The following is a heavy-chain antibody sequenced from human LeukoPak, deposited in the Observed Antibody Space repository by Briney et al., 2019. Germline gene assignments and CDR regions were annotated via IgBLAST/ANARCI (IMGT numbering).Heavy chain of an antibody. CDR1: GGTFSSYA. V-gene: IGHV1-69*01. Sequence: SVKVSCKASGGTFSSYAISWVRQAPGQGLEWMGGIIPIFGTANYAQKFQGRVTITADESTSTACMELSSLRSEDTAVYYCARRLQDDFWSGYYYYYYYGMDVWGQGTTVTVSS. CDR2: IIPIFGTA. D-gene: IGHD3-3*01. CDR3: ARRLQDDFWSGYYYYYYYGMDV. J-gene: IGHJ6*02.